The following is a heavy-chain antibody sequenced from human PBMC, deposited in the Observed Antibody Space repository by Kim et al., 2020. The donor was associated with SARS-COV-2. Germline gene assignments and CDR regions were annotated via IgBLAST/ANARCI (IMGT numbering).Heavy chain of an antibody. V-gene: IGHV3-15*01. J-gene: IGHJ4*02. CDR2: IKSKTDGGTT. CDR3: TTDYRWYDILTGYYGLDY. CDR1: GFTFSNAW. Sequence: GGSLRLSCAASGFTFSNAWMSWVRQAPGKGLEWVGRIKSKTDGGTTDYAAPVKGRFTISRDDSKNTLYLQMNSLKTEDTAVYYCTTDYRWYDILTGYYGLDYWGQGTLVTVSS. D-gene: IGHD3-9*01.